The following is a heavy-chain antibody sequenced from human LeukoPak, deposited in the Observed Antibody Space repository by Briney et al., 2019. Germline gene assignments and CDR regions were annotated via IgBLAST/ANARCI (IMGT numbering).Heavy chain of an antibody. CDR3: ARGGYGYDSSGYTTAENWFDP. CDR2: ISSSSSHI. D-gene: IGHD3-22*01. V-gene: IGHV3-21*01. CDR1: GFTFSSYS. Sequence: GGSLRLSCAASGFTFSSYSMNWVRQAPGKGLEWVSSISSSSSHIYYADSVKGRFTISRDNAKNSLYLQMNSLRAEDTAVYYCARGGYGYDSSGYTTAENWFDPWGQGTLVTVSS. J-gene: IGHJ5*02.